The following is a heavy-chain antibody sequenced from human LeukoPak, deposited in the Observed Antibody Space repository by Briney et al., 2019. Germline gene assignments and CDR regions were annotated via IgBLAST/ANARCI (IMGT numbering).Heavy chain of an antibody. J-gene: IGHJ4*02. CDR3: AREWELLDY. D-gene: IGHD1-26*01. CDR2: ISATGGST. CDR1: GFTFSSYA. Sequence: GGSLRLSCAASGFTFSSYAMSWVRQAPGKGLEWVSTISATGGSTFYADSVKGRFTISRDNSKDTLYLQINSLRAVDTAVYYCAREWELLDYWGQGTLVTVSS. V-gene: IGHV3-23*01.